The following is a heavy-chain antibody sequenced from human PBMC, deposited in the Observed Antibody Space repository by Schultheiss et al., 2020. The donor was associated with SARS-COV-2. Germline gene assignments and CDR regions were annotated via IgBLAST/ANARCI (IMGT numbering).Heavy chain of an antibody. CDR1: GFTFSSYA. J-gene: IGHJ4*02. V-gene: IGHV4-34*01. CDR3: ARHRRGYGSGSYSVIDY. CDR2: INHSGST. D-gene: IGHD3-10*01. Sequence: GSLRLSCAASGFTFSSYAMSWVRQAPGKGLEWIGEINHSGSTNYNPSLKSRVTISVDTSKNQFSLKLSSVTAADTAVYYCARHRRGYGSGSYSVIDYWGQGTLVTVSS.